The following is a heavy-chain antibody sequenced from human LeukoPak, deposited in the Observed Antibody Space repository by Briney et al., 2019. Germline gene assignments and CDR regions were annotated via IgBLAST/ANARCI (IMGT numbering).Heavy chain of an antibody. D-gene: IGHD3-9*01. CDR3: ARGGLTGYAY. V-gene: IGHV4-34*01. J-gene: IGHJ4*02. Sequence: PSDTLSLTCAVYGGSFSGYYWSWIRQPPGHGLQWIGAINHSGSTNYNPSLKSRATISADTSKHHFSLKLSSVTAADTAVYYCARGGLTGYAYWGQGTLVTVSS. CDR2: INHSGST. CDR1: GGSFSGYY.